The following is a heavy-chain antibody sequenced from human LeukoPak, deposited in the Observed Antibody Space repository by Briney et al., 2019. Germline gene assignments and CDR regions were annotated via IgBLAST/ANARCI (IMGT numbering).Heavy chain of an antibody. CDR1: GYTFTGYY. CDR3: ARDLSELRGYFDY. D-gene: IGHD1-7*01. Sequence: GASVKVSCKASGYTFTGYYMHWVRQAPGQGLEWMGWINPNSGGTNYAQKFQGRVTMTRDTSISTAYMELSRLRSDDTAVYYCARDLSELRGYFDYWVQGTLVTVSS. CDR2: INPNSGGT. V-gene: IGHV1-2*02. J-gene: IGHJ4*02.